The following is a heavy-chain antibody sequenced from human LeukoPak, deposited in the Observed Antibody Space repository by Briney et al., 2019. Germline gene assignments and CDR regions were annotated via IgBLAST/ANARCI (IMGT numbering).Heavy chain of an antibody. CDR2: INSDGSST. D-gene: IGHD3-3*01. Sequence: GGSLRLSCAASGFTFSSYWMHWVRQAPGKGLVWVSRINSDGSSTSYADSVKGRFTISRDNAKNTLYLQMNSLRAEDTAVYYCASGPHYDFWSGYYRDYWGQGTLVTVSS. CDR1: GFTFSSYW. V-gene: IGHV3-74*01. CDR3: ASGPHYDFWSGYYRDY. J-gene: IGHJ4*02.